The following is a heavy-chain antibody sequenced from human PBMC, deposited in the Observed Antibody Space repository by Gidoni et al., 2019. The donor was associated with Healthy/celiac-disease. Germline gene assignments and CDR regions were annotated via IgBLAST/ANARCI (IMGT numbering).Heavy chain of an antibody. Sequence: QVQLVQSGAEVKKPGASVKVSCKASGYTFTSYGISWVRQAPGQGLEWMGWISAYNGNTNYAQKLQGRVTMTTDTSTSTAYMELRSLRSDDTAVYYCAREGPGVDIVVVVAAPSYYFDYWGQGTLVTVSS. J-gene: IGHJ4*02. CDR3: AREGPGVDIVVVVAAPSYYFDY. CDR1: GYTFTSYG. CDR2: ISAYNGNT. D-gene: IGHD2-15*01. V-gene: IGHV1-18*04.